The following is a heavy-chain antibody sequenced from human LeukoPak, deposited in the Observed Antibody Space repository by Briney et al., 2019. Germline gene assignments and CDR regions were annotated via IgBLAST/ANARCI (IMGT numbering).Heavy chain of an antibody. Sequence: SETLSLTCTVSGGSISSSSSYWGWIRQPPGKGLEWIGSIYYSGSTYYNPSLKSRVTISVDTSKNQFSLKLSSVTAADTAVYYCARRGSSGPPDYWGQGTLVTVSS. J-gene: IGHJ4*02. CDR2: IYYSGST. V-gene: IGHV4-39*01. D-gene: IGHD6-19*01. CDR1: GGSISSSSSY. CDR3: ARRGSSGPPDY.